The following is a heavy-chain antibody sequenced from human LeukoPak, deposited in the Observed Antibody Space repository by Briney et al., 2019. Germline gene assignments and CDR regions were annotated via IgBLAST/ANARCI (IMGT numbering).Heavy chain of an antibody. V-gene: IGHV4-39*01. Sequence: SETLSLTCTVSGVSISSSNSYRGWIRQPPGKGLEWIGSIYYSGNTYYNASLKSQVSISIDTSKNQFSLKLTSVTAADTAVYYCARQTGSGLFILPGGQGTLVTVSS. D-gene: IGHD3/OR15-3a*01. CDR3: ARQTGSGLFILP. J-gene: IGHJ4*02. CDR1: GVSISSSNSY. CDR2: IYYSGNT.